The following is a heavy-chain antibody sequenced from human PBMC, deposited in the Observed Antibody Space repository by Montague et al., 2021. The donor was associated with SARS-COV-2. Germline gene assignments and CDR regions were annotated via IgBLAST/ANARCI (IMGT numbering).Heavy chain of an antibody. D-gene: IGHD3-9*01. Sequence: SETLSLTCTVSGGSVSSDSYYWSWIRQPPGKGLEWIGYFYYSGSTNYNPSLKSRVTISVDTSKNQFSLKLTSVTAADTAVYFCARVYYDISAMDVRGQGTTVTVSS. CDR1: GGSVSSDSYY. J-gene: IGHJ6*02. CDR3: ARVYYDISAMDV. CDR2: FYYSGST. V-gene: IGHV4-61*01.